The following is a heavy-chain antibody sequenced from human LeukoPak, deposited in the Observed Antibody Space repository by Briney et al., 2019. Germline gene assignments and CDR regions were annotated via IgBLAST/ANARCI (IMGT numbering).Heavy chain of an antibody. D-gene: IGHD2-21*01. CDR3: ARDKYCGGDCQYAFDI. CDR2: IYYSGST. J-gene: IGHJ3*02. CDR1: GGSISSYY. Sequence: SETLSLTCTVSGGSISSYYWSWIRQPPGKGLEWIGYIYYSGSTNYTPSLKSRVTISVDTSKNQFSLKLSSVTAADTAVYYCARDKYCGGDCQYAFDIWGQGTMVTVSS. V-gene: IGHV4-59*01.